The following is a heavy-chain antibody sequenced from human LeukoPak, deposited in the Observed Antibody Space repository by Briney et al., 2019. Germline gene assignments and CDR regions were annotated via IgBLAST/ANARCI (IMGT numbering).Heavy chain of an antibody. CDR2: INSDGSST. CDR3: ARELVVATAFHYYYGMDV. CDR1: GFTFSSYW. D-gene: IGHD2-21*02. V-gene: IGHV3-74*01. Sequence: PGGSLRLSCAASGFTFSSYWMHWVRQAPGKGLVWVSRINSDGSSTSYADSVKGRFTISRDNAKNTLYLQMNSLRAEDTAVYYCARELVVATAFHYYYGMDVWGQGTTVTVSS. J-gene: IGHJ6*02.